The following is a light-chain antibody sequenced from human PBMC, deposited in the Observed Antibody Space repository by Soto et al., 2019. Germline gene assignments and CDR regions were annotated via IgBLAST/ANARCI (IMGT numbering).Light chain of an antibody. CDR3: QERRT. CDR2: DAS. Sequence: EIVLTQSPATLSLSPGXRATLSCRASQSVSSHLAWYQQKPGQAPRLLIYDASNRATGIPARFSGSGSGTDFTLTISSLEPEDFAVYYCQERRTFGQGTKVDIK. V-gene: IGKV3-11*01. J-gene: IGKJ1*01. CDR1: QSVSSH.